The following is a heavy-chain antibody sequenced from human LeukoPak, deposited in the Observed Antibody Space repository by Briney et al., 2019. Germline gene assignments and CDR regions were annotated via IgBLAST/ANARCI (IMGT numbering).Heavy chain of an antibody. CDR3: AKDLDGF. V-gene: IGHV3-30*07. D-gene: IGHD6-25*01. Sequence: GGSLRLPCAASGFTFSSFAMHWVRQAPGKGPEWVALIWYDGTNKYYADSVRGRFTISRDDSKNTVYLQMTSLRAEDTAVYYCAKDLDGFWGQGTLVTVSS. CDR2: IWYDGTNK. CDR1: GFTFSSFA. J-gene: IGHJ4*02.